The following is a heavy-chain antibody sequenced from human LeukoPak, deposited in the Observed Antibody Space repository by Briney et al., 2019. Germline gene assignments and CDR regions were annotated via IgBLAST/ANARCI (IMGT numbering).Heavy chain of an antibody. Sequence: ASVNVSCKASGYTFTSYGISWVRQAPGQGLEWMGWISAYNGNTNYAQKLQGRVTMTTDTSTSTAYMELRSLRSDDTAVYYCARDTRYYDSSGHDYWGQGTLVTVSS. D-gene: IGHD3-22*01. CDR1: GYTFTSYG. J-gene: IGHJ4*02. V-gene: IGHV1-18*01. CDR2: ISAYNGNT. CDR3: ARDTRYYDSSGHDY.